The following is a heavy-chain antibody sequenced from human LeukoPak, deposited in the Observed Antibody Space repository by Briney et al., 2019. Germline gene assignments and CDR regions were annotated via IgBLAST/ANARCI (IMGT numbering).Heavy chain of an antibody. Sequence: SETLSLTCAVYGGSFSDYYWTWIRQPPGKGLEWIGEINHSGSTNYNPSLKSRVTISVDTSKKQFFLRLSSVTAADTALYYCAYSGSYGHLGYWGQGIPVTVSS. D-gene: IGHD1-26*01. CDR3: AYSGSYGHLGY. CDR1: GGSFSDYY. V-gene: IGHV4-34*01. CDR2: INHSGST. J-gene: IGHJ4*02.